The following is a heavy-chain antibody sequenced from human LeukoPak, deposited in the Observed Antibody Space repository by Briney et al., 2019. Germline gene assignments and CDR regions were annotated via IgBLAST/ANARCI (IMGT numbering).Heavy chain of an antibody. J-gene: IGHJ4*02. CDR1: GCTFSNYW. CDR3: ALLDRGVVFDY. Sequence: GGSLRLSCAASGCTFSNYWMHWVRQAPGKGLVWVSRINSDGSSTNYADSVKGRFTISRDNAKNTLYLQMNSLRAEDTAVYYCALLDRGVVFDYWGQGTLVTVSS. CDR2: INSDGSST. V-gene: IGHV3-74*01. D-gene: IGHD3-10*01.